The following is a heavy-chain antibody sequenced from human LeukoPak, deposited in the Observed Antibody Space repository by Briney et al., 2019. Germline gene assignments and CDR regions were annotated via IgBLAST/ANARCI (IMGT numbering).Heavy chain of an antibody. D-gene: IGHD3-22*01. CDR3: AKDSSGSSGYYYAPYFDY. J-gene: IGHJ4*02. CDR1: GFTFSSYE. V-gene: IGHV3-48*03. Sequence: GGSLRLSCAASGFTFSSYEMNWVRQAPGKGLEWVSYISSSGSTIYYADSVKGRFTISRDNAKNSLYLQMNSLRAEDTAVYYCAKDSSGSSGYYYAPYFDYWGQGTLVTVSS. CDR2: ISSSGSTI.